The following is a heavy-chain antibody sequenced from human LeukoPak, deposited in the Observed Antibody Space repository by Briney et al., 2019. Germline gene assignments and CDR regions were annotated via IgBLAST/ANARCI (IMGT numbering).Heavy chain of an antibody. CDR1: GFTFDDYG. J-gene: IGHJ3*02. CDR3: ARVDLLAVHDAFDI. V-gene: IGHV3-20*04. D-gene: IGHD3-3*02. CDR2: INWNGGST. Sequence: GGSLRLSCAASGFTFDDYGMSWVRQAPGKGLEWVSGINWNGGSTGYADSVKGRFTISRDNAKNSLYLQMNSLRAEDTALYYCARVDLLAVHDAFDIWGQGTMVPVSS.